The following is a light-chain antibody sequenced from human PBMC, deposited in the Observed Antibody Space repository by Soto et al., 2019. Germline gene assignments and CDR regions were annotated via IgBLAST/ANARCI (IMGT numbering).Light chain of an antibody. V-gene: IGKV3-11*01. CDR1: QSVGSY. CDR3: QQCNSWPLT. J-gene: IGKJ4*01. CDR2: DAS. Sequence: EIVLTQSPATLSLSPGEGATLSCRASQSVGSYLAWYQKKSGQPPRLLIYDASKRATDIPARFRGSGSGTDFTLTISSLVPEDFAIYYCQQCNSWPLTFGGGTKVEI.